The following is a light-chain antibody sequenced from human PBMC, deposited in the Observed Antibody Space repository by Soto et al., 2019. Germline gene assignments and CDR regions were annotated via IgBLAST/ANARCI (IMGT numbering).Light chain of an antibody. J-gene: IGKJ2*01. CDR2: GAS. CDR3: QQSYNSPMYT. CDR1: QSITSY. V-gene: IGKV1-39*01. Sequence: DIQMTQSPSSLSASVGDRVTITCRASQSITSYVNWYQQKPGKAPKLLIFGASRLQSGVPSRFSGTGYATDFTLTINSLQPEDFATYYCQQSYNSPMYTFGQGTKLEIK.